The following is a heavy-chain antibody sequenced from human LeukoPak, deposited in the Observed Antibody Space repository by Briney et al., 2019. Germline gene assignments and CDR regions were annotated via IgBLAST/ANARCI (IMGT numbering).Heavy chain of an antibody. Sequence: PSETLSLTCTVSGGSIKSYCWSWIRQPPGKGLEWIGYINDSGSTKYNSSLRSRVTMSLDTSQNHFSLRVTSLTAADTAVYFCARSPLYGDYFFDSWGQGTLVFISS. CDR1: GGSIKSYC. J-gene: IGHJ4*02. D-gene: IGHD4-17*01. V-gene: IGHV4-59*01. CDR2: INDSGST. CDR3: ARSPLYGDYFFDS.